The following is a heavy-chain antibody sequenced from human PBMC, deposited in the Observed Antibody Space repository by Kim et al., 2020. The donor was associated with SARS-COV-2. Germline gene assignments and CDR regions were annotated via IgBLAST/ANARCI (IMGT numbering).Heavy chain of an antibody. D-gene: IGHD6-6*01. J-gene: IGHJ5*02. V-gene: IGHV1-18*01. CDR3: ARDRPPHKGGWFDP. Sequence: APTLQGRVTMTTDTSTSTAYMELRSLRSDDTAVYYCARDRPPHKGGWFDPWGQGTLVTVSS.